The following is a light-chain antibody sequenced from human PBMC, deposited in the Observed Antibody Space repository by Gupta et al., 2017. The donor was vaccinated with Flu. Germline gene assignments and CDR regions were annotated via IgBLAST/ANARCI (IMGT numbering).Light chain of an antibody. Sequence: ITISCTGTSSDVGGYNYVSWYQQHPGKAPKLMIYEVSNRPSGVSNRFSGSKSGNTASLTISGLQAEDEADYYCSSYTSSSASYVFGTGTKVTVL. CDR3: SSYTSSSASYV. CDR1: SSDVGGYNY. V-gene: IGLV2-14*01. J-gene: IGLJ1*01. CDR2: EVS.